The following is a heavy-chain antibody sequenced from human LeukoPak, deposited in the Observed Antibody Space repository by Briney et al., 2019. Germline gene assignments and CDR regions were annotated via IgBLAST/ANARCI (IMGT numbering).Heavy chain of an antibody. CDR1: GFTFSSHG. CDR3: AKDCGWLHFCS. Sequence: GGSLRLSCAASGFTFSSHGMNWVRQAPGKGLEWVSVISGSGGTTYYAESVKGRFTISRDNSKNTLYLQINTLRAEDTAIYYCAKDCGWLHFCSWGQGTLVTVSS. CDR2: ISGSGGTT. J-gene: IGHJ5*02. D-gene: IGHD5-24*01. V-gene: IGHV3-23*01.